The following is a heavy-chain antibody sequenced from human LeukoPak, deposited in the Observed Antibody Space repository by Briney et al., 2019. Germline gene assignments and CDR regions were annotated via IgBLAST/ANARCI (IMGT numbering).Heavy chain of an antibody. V-gene: IGHV3-33*01. D-gene: IGHD3-10*01. CDR3: ARDLGYYGSGSYYDPRPL. Sequence: GGSLRLSCAASGFTFSSYGMHWVRQAPGKGLEWVAVIWYDGSNKYYADSVKGRFTISRDNSKNTLYLQMNSLRAEDTAVFYCARDLGYYGSGSYYDPRPLWGQGTLVTVSS. J-gene: IGHJ4*02. CDR2: IWYDGSNK. CDR1: GFTFSSYG.